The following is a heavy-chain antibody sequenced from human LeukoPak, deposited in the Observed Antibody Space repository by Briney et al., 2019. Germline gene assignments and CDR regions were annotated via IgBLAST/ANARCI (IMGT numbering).Heavy chain of an antibody. D-gene: IGHD3-3*01. Sequence: ASVKVSCKASGYTFTSYAMHWVRQAPGQGLEWMGIINPSGGSTSYAQKFQGRVTMTRDTSTSTVYMELSSLRSEDTAVYYCAREGITIFGVVIIGWFDPWGQGTLVTVSS. J-gene: IGHJ5*02. CDR1: GYTFTSYA. CDR3: AREGITIFGVVIIGWFDP. V-gene: IGHV1-46*01. CDR2: INPSGGST.